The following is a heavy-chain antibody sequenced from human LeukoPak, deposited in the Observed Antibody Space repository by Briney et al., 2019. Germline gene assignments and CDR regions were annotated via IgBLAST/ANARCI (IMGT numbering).Heavy chain of an antibody. J-gene: IGHJ4*02. Sequence: GGSLRLSCAASGFTFDDYTMHWVRQAPGKGLEWVSLISWDGGGTLYADSVKGRFIISRDNSKNSLYLQMNSLRAEDTAVYYCARHNGWYDYWGQGTLVTVSS. CDR2: ISWDGGGT. D-gene: IGHD6-19*01. V-gene: IGHV3-43*01. CDR1: GFTFDDYT. CDR3: ARHNGWYDY.